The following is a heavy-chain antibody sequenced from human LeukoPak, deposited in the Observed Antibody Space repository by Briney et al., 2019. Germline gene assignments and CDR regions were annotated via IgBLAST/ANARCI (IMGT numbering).Heavy chain of an antibody. CDR3: ARSQSARASNWFDP. V-gene: IGHV1-69*13. J-gene: IGHJ5*02. CDR1: GGTFSSYA. D-gene: IGHD6-6*01. Sequence: GASVKVSCKASGGTFSSYAISWVRQAPGQGLEWMGGIIPIFGTANYAQKFQGRVTITADESTGTAYMELSSLRSEDTAVYYCARSQSARASNWFDPWGQGTLVTVSS. CDR2: IIPIFGTA.